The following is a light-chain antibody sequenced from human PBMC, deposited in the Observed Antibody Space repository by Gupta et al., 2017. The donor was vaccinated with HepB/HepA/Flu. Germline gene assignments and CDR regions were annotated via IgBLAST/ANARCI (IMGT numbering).Light chain of an antibody. CDR2: DDG. CDR3: PVWDSKSDLV. Sequence: SYVLTQPPSVSVAPGKTARITCGGNNIGSRSVHWYQQKPGQAPVLVCEDDGDRPSGIPERGAGSNSGTTAILNISRVEAGDDAYYCCPVWDSKSDLVFGGGTKLTGL. V-gene: IGLV3-21*03. CDR1: NIGSRS. J-gene: IGLJ7*01.